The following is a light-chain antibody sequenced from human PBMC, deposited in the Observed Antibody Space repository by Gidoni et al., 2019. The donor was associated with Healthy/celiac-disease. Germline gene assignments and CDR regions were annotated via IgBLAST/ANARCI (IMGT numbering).Light chain of an antibody. V-gene: IGKV3-11*01. Sequence: IVLTQSPATLSLSPGERATLPCRASQSFSSYLAWYQQKPGQAPRLLIYDASNRATGIPARFSGSGSGTDFTLTISSLEPEDFAVYYCQQRSNWPPTFXXXTKVEIK. CDR1: QSFSSY. J-gene: IGKJ2*01. CDR2: DAS. CDR3: QQRSNWPPT.